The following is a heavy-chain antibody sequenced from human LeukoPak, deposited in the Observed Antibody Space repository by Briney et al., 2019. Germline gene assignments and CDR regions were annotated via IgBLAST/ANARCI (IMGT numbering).Heavy chain of an antibody. CDR3: AKDLDVVVVAALPG. Sequence: GGSLRLSCAASGFTFDSYAMSWVRQAPGKGLEWVSGVSGSGGSTYYADSVKGRFTISRDNSKNTLNLQMNSLRAEDTAIYYCAKDLDVVVVAALPGWGQGTLVTVSS. J-gene: IGHJ4*02. V-gene: IGHV3-23*01. CDR1: GFTFDSYA. D-gene: IGHD2-15*01. CDR2: VSGSGGST.